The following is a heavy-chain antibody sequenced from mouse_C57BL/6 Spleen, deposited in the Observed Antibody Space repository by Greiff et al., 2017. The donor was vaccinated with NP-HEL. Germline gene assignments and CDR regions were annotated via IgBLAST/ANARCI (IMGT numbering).Heavy chain of an antibody. J-gene: IGHJ2*01. Sequence: VQLQQSGAELVKPGASVKISCKASGYAFSSYWMNWVKQRPGTGLEWIGQIYPGDGDTNYNGKYKGKATLTADKSSSTAYMQLSSLTSEDSAVYFCARGITTVKGNFDYWGQGTTLTVSS. CDR2: IYPGDGDT. V-gene: IGHV1-80*01. D-gene: IGHD1-1*01. CDR3: ARGITTVKGNFDY. CDR1: GYAFSSYW.